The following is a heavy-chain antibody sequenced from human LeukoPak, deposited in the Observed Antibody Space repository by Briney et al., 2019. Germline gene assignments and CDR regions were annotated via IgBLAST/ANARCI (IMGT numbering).Heavy chain of an antibody. J-gene: IGHJ6*02. Sequence: PGGSLRLSCAASGFTFSSYAMSWVRQAPGKGLEWVSAISGSGGSTYYADSVKRRFTISRDNSKNTLYLQMNSLRAGDTAVYYCAKVPWIDYYYGMDVWGQGTTVTVAS. CDR1: GFTFSSYA. CDR3: AKVPWIDYYYGMDV. CDR2: ISGSGGST. D-gene: IGHD2-2*03. V-gene: IGHV3-23*01.